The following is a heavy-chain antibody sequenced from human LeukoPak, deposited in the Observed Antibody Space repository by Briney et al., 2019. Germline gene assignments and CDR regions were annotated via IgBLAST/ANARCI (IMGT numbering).Heavy chain of an antibody. J-gene: IGHJ4*02. CDR2: ISYDGSNK. CDR1: GFIFSNYW. Sequence: PGGSLRLSCAASGFIFSNYWMSWVRQAPGKGLEWVAVISYDGSNKYYADSVKGRFTISRDNSKNTLYLQMNSLRAEDTAVYYCASGYDSSGNDYWGQGTLVTVSS. D-gene: IGHD3-22*01. CDR3: ASGYDSSGNDY. V-gene: IGHV3-30*03.